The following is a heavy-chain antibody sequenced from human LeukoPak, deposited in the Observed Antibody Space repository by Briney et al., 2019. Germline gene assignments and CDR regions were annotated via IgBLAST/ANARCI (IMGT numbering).Heavy chain of an antibody. CDR2: INHSGST. CDR3: GRKYYGYFDY. J-gene: IGHJ4*02. Sequence: SETLSLTCAVYGGSFSGYYWSWIRQPPGKGLEWIGEINHSGSTNYNPSLKSRVTISVDTSKNQFPLKLSSVTAADTAVYYCGRKYYGYFDYWGQGTLVTVSS. D-gene: IGHD3-10*01. V-gene: IGHV4-34*01. CDR1: GGSFSGYY.